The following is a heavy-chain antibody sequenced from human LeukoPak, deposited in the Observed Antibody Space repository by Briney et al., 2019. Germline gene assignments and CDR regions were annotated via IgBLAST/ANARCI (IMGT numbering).Heavy chain of an antibody. V-gene: IGHV3-23*01. CDR3: ARGRAVTGSTVIDY. Sequence: GGSLRLSCAASGFTFSSYAMSWVRQAPGKGLERVSAISGSGGSTYYADSVKGRFTISRDNSKNTLYLQMNSLRPEDTAVFHCARGRAVTGSTVIDYWGQGTLVTVSS. J-gene: IGHJ4*02. CDR2: ISGSGGST. D-gene: IGHD6-19*01. CDR1: GFTFSSYA.